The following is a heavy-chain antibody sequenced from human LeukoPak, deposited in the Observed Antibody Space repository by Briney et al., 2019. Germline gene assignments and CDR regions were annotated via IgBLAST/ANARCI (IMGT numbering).Heavy chain of an antibody. Sequence: GGSLRLSCAASGFTFSSYWMSWVRQAPGKGLEWVANIKQDGSEKYYVDSVKGRFTISRDNSKNTLYLQMNSLRAEDTAVYYCAKFRAMVRGVIIKEWDFDYWGQGTLVTVSS. V-gene: IGHV3-7*03. D-gene: IGHD3-10*01. CDR3: AKFRAMVRGVIIKEWDFDY. CDR1: GFTFSSYW. J-gene: IGHJ4*02. CDR2: IKQDGSEK.